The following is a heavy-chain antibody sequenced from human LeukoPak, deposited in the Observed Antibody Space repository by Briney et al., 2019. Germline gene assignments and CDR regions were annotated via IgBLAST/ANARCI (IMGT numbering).Heavy chain of an antibody. Sequence: GRSLRLSCAASGFTFSSYGMHWVRQAPGKGLEWVAVISSEGSEKFYADSVKGRFTISRDNSKNTLYLEMNSLRAEDTAVYYCARGISGATTFDYWGQGTLVTVSS. V-gene: IGHV3-30*03. CDR2: ISSEGSEK. D-gene: IGHD1-26*01. J-gene: IGHJ4*02. CDR1: GFTFSSYG. CDR3: ARGISGATTFDY.